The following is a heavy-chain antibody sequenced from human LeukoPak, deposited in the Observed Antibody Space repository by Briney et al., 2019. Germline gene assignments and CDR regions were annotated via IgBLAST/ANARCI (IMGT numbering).Heavy chain of an antibody. Sequence: QPGGSLRLSCAASGFTFSSYWMHWVCQAPGKGLVWVSRINSDGSSTSYAGSVKGRFTISRDNAKNTLYLQMNSLRAEDTAVYYCARELYDSSGYLDAFDIWGQGTMVTVSS. CDR3: ARELYDSSGYLDAFDI. V-gene: IGHV3-74*01. CDR1: GFTFSSYW. J-gene: IGHJ3*02. CDR2: INSDGSST. D-gene: IGHD3-22*01.